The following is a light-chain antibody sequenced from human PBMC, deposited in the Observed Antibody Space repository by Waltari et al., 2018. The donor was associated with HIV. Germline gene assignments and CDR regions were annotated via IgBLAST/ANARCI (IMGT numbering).Light chain of an antibody. CDR2: TDN. V-gene: IGLV1-40*01. Sequence: QSVLTQPPSVSGAPGQTVTIPCTGSSSNLGAGFHVHWYQQLPGSGPKLPNYTDNNRPSGVPGRFSGSRSGTSASLAISGLQAGDEADYYCQSYDSSLSGAVFGGGTKLTVL. CDR3: QSYDSSLSGAV. CDR1: SSNLGAGFH. J-gene: IGLJ3*02.